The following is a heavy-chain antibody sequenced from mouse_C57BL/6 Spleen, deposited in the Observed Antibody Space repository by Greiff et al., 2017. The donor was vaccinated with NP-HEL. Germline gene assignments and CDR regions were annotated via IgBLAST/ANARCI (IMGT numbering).Heavy chain of an antibody. D-gene: IGHD1-1*01. V-gene: IGHV1-52*01. Sequence: QVQLQQSGAELVRPGSSVKLSCKASGYTFTSYWMHWVKQRPIQGLEWIGNIDPSDSEPHYNQKFKDKATLTVDKSSSTAYMQLSSLTSEDSAVYYCARIYYYGSSLYWYFDVWGTGTTVTVSS. CDR1: GYTFTSYW. J-gene: IGHJ1*03. CDR3: ARIYYYGSSLYWYFDV. CDR2: IDPSDSEP.